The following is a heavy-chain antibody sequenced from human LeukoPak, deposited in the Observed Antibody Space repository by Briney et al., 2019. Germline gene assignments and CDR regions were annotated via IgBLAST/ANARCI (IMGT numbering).Heavy chain of an antibody. V-gene: IGHV1-46*01. CDR2: INPSGGST. CDR1: GYTFTSYY. D-gene: IGHD4-17*01. J-gene: IGHJ4*02. Sequence: ASVKVSCKASGYTFTSYYMHWVRQAPGQGLEWMGIINPSGGSTSYAQKFQGRVTMTRDMSTSTAYMELRSLRSDDTAVYYCARGEQYYGENVRADYWGQGTLATVSS. CDR3: ARGEQYYGENVRADY.